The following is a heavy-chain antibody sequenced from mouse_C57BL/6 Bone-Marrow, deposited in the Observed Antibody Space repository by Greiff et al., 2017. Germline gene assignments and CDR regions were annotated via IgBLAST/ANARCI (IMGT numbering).Heavy chain of an antibody. CDR2: ISSGGSYT. Sequence: EVMLVESGGDLVKPGGSLKLSCAASGFTFSSYGMSWVRQTPDKRLEWVATISSGGSYTYYPDSVKGRFTISRDNAKNTLYLHMSSLKSEDTAMYYCARLEITTVPYYYAMDYWGQGTSVTVSS. CDR1: GFTFSSYG. D-gene: IGHD2-4*01. V-gene: IGHV5-6*01. J-gene: IGHJ4*01. CDR3: ARLEITTVPYYYAMDY.